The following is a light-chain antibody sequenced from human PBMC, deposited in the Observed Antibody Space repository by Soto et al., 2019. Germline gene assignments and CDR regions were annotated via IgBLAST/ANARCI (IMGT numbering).Light chain of an antibody. CDR1: QSINNR. CDR3: QQYNTYPWT. CDR2: KAS. Sequence: DIQMTQSPSTLSASVGDRVTITCRASQSINNRLVWYQQKPGIATILLIYKASSLQSGVPSRFSGSGSGTEFNFTISSLQPADFATYYCQQYNTYPWTFGHGTKVEI. J-gene: IGKJ1*01. V-gene: IGKV1-5*03.